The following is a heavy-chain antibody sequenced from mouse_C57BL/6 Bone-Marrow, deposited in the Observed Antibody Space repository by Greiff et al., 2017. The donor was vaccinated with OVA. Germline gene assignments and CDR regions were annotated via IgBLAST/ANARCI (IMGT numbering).Heavy chain of an antibody. CDR3: ARGDYGSSYDYAMDY. J-gene: IGHJ4*01. D-gene: IGHD1-1*01. V-gene: IGHV1-76*01. CDR1: GYTFTDYY. CDR2: IYPGSGNT. Sequence: VQLQESGAELVRPGASVKLSCKASGYTFTDYYINWVKQRPGQGLEWIARIYPGSGNTYYNEKFKGKATLTAAKSSSTAYMQLSSLTSEDSAVYFCARGDYGSSYDYAMDYWGQGTSVTVSS.